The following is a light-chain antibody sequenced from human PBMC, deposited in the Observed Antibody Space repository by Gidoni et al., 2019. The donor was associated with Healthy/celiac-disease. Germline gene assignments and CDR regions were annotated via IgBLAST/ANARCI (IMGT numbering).Light chain of an antibody. CDR2: GNS. CDR3: QSYDSSLSVV. Sequence: QSVLTQPPSVSGAPGRRVTISCTGSSSNIGACYDVHWYQHLPGTAPKLRLYGNSNRPSGVPDRFSGSKSGTSASLALTGLQADDEADYYCQSYDSSLSVVFGGGTKLTVL. J-gene: IGLJ2*01. V-gene: IGLV1-40*01. CDR1: SSNIGACYD.